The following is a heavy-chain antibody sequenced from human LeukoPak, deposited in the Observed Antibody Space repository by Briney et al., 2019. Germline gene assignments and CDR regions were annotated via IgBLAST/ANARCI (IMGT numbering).Heavy chain of an antibody. CDR3: ARGGQLRSSSGWSSGAFDI. V-gene: IGHV1-2*02. J-gene: IGHJ3*02. Sequence: GASVKVSCKASGYTFTGYYMHWVRQAPGQGLEWMGWINPNSGGTNYAQKFQGRVTMTRDTSISTAYMEVSRLRSDDTDVYYCARGGQLRSSSGWSSGAFDIWGQGTMVTVSS. D-gene: IGHD6-19*01. CDR2: INPNSGGT. CDR1: GYTFTGYY.